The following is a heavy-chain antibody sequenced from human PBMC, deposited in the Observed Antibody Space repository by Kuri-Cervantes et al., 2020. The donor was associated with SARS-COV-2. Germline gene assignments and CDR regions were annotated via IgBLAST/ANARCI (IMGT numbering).Heavy chain of an antibody. Sequence: CLRLSCAASGFTFSSYGMHWVRQAPGKGLEWVAVISYGGSNKYYADSVKGRVTISRDNSENTLYLQMNSRRAEVTAVYYCAKGAHIVVVPAAIDYWGHGTQVTVSS. V-gene: IGHV3-30*18. J-gene: IGHJ4*01. CDR1: GFTFSSYG. D-gene: IGHD2-2*01. CDR2: ISYGGSNK. CDR3: AKGAHIVVVPAAIDY.